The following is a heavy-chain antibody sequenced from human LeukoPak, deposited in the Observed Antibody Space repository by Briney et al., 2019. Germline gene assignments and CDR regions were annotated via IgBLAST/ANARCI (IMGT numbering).Heavy chain of an antibody. Sequence: RSGGSLRPSCVVSGFTFGAYGMTWVRHVPGKGLEWVSGINRVGGDTHYADSVKGRFTISKDNAKNSLYLQMNSLRAEDTALYYCARGHFGDHAFDYWGQGSLVTVS. CDR1: GFTFGAYG. CDR2: INRVGGDT. J-gene: IGHJ4*02. CDR3: ARGHFGDHAFDY. D-gene: IGHD4-17*01. V-gene: IGHV3-20*04.